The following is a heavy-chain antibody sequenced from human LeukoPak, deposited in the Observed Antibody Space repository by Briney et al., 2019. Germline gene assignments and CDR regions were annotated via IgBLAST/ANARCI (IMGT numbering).Heavy chain of an antibody. CDR3: TTDQDTAMAQPFDY. CDR2: IRSKANSYAT. J-gene: IGHJ4*02. CDR1: GFTFSGSA. D-gene: IGHD5-18*01. Sequence: GGSLRLSCAASGFTFSGSAMHWVRQASGKGLEWVGRIRSKANSYATAYAASVKGRFTISRDDSNNTAYLQMNSLKTEDTAVYYCTTDQDTAMAQPFDYWGQGTLVTVSS. V-gene: IGHV3-73*01.